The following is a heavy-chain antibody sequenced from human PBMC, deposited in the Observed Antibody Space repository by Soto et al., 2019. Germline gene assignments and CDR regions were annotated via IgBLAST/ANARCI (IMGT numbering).Heavy chain of an antibody. D-gene: IGHD2-2*01. CDR3: ARGNIVVLPASPRGYYYDGMDV. CDR2: MTPNSGNT. V-gene: IGHV1-8*01. Sequence: QVQLVQSGAEVKKPGASVKVSCKASGYTFTSYDINWVRQATGQGLEWMGWMTPNSGNTGYAQKFQGRVTMTRNTSISTAYMELSSLTSEDTAVYYCARGNIVVLPASPRGYYYDGMDVWGQGTTVTVSS. J-gene: IGHJ6*02. CDR1: GYTFTSYD.